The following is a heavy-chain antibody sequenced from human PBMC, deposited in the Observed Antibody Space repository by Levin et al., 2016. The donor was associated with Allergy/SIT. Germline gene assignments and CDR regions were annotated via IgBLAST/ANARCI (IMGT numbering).Heavy chain of an antibody. CDR2: IKQDGSEK. CDR3: ARDGITIWGQPGDMDFDY. D-gene: IGHD3-3*01. V-gene: IGHV3-7*01. CDR1: GFTFSSYW. J-gene: IGHJ4*02. Sequence: GGSLRLSCAASGFTFSSYWMSWVRQAPGKGLEWVANIKQDGSEKYYVDSVKGRFTISRDNAKNSLYLQMNSLRAEDTAVYYCARDGITIWGQPGDMDFDYWGQGTLVTVSS.